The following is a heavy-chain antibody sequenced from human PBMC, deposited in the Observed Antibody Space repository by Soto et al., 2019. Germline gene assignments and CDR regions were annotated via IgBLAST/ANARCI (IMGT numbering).Heavy chain of an antibody. CDR1: GGSISSGDYY. CDR3: AREKAGWFDP. CDR2: IYYSGST. D-gene: IGHD3-10*01. J-gene: IGHJ5*02. Sequence: QVQLQESGPGLVKPSQTLSLTCTVSGGSISSGDYYWSWIRQHPGKGLEWIGYIYYSGSTYYNPSLESRLTISVDTSKNQFSLKRSSVTAADTDVYYCAREKAGWFDPWGQGTLVTVSS. V-gene: IGHV4-30-4*01.